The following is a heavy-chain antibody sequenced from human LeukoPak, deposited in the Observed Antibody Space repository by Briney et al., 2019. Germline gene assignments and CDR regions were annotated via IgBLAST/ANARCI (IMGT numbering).Heavy chain of an antibody. V-gene: IGHV3-7*01. Sequence: GGSLRLSCAASGFTSSSYWMTWVRQAPGKGLEWVANIKQDGNEKYYVDSVKGRFTISRDNSKNTLYLQMSSLRAEDTAVYYCANQRRDSSSSSFRFHFDFWGQGNLVTVSS. CDR3: ANQRRDSSSSSFRFHFDF. CDR1: GFTSSSYW. J-gene: IGHJ4*02. CDR2: IKQDGNEK. D-gene: IGHD6-6*01.